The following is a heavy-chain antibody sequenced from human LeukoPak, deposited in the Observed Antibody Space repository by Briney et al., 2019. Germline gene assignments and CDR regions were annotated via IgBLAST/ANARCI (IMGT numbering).Heavy chain of an antibody. CDR2: INPNSGGT. Sequence: ASVKVSCKASGYTFTGYYMHWVRQAPGQGLEWMGWINPNSGGTNYPQKFQGRVTMTRDTSISTAYMELSRLRSDDTAVYYCARWQDGGNPGFDYWGQGTLVTVSS. CDR1: GYTFTGYY. V-gene: IGHV1-2*02. D-gene: IGHD4-23*01. J-gene: IGHJ4*02. CDR3: ARWQDGGNPGFDY.